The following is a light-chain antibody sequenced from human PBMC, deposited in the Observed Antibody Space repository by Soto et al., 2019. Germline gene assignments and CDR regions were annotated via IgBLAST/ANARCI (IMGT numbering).Light chain of an antibody. Sequence: EIVLTQSPGTLSLSPGERATLSCRASRSVSSYLAWYQQKPGQAHRLLIYDASNRATGIPARFSGSGSGTDFTLTISRLEPEDFAVYYCQQSGSPSGWTFGRGTRVEIK. CDR2: DAS. J-gene: IGKJ5*01. CDR3: QQSGSPSGWT. CDR1: RSVSSY. V-gene: IGKV3-11*01.